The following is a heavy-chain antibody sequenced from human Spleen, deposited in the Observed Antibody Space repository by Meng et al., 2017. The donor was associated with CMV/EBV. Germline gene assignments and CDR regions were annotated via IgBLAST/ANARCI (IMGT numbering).Heavy chain of an antibody. Sequence: SETLSLTCSVSGGSISSSSYYWGWIRQPPGKGLEWIGSLYQSGSTFYNPSLKSRVTISVDTSKNHFSLKLSSVTAADTAVYYCARKTTGTTDDTFDIWGQGTMVTVSS. J-gene: IGHJ3*02. D-gene: IGHD1-1*01. CDR3: ARKTTGTTDDTFDI. CDR2: LYQSGST. CDR1: GGSISSSSYY. V-gene: IGHV4-39*07.